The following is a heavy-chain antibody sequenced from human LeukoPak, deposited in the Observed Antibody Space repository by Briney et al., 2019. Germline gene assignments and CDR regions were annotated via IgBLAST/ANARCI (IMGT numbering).Heavy chain of an antibody. D-gene: IGHD3-22*01. V-gene: IGHV1-24*01. Sequence: ASVKVSCKVSEYTLTELSMHWVRQALRKGLEWMGGFDPEDGETIYAQKFQGRVTMTEDTSTDTAYMELSSLRSEDTAMYYCATVSYYYDSSGYQGYFQHWGQGTLVTVSS. CDR1: EYTLTELS. J-gene: IGHJ1*01. CDR3: ATVSYYYDSSGYQGYFQH. CDR2: FDPEDGET.